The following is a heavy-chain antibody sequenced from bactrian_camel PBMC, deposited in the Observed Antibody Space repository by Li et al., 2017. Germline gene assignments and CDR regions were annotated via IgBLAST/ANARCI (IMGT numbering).Heavy chain of an antibody. V-gene: IGHV3S40*01. Sequence: DVQLVESGGGLVQPGGSLRLSCAASGFTFSSYDMSWVCQAPGKGLDWVSSINYGSGTTYYADSVKGRFTISRADAENTLYLQLNSLTTEDMAMYYCASHRQVYSSWDGDLRYWGQGTQVTVS. D-gene: IGHD2*01. CDR2: INYGSGTT. J-gene: IGHJ4*01. CDR3: ASHRQVYSSWDGDLRY. CDR1: GFTFSSYD.